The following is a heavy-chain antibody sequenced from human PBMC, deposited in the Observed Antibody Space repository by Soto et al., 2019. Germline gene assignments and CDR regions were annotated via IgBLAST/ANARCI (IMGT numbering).Heavy chain of an antibody. V-gene: IGHV4-39*01. CDR1: GGSISSSSYY. CDR2: LYYSGST. CDR3: ARQGFMVVDATPSSSFAP. J-gene: IGHJ5*02. D-gene: IGHD2-15*01. Sequence: QLQLQESGPGLVKPSETLSLTCTVSGGSISSSSYYSRWIRQPAGKGLEWRGGLYYSGSTYYNPSLRSGVTIPGATSMSQSSMKMRSVTAADTAVYYCARQGFMVVDATPSSSFAPWGEGTPVTVSS.